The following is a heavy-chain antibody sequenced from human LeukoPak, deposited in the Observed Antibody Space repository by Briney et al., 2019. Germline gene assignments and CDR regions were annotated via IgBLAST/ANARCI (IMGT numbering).Heavy chain of an antibody. CDR3: ARARRKADWFGP. CDR1: GFTFSDYY. Sequence: GSLRLSCAASGFTFSDYYMNWIRQAPGKGLEWVSFITSSDSTTYYADSVKGRFTISRDNAKNSLFLQMNSLRAEDTAIYYCARARRKADWFGPWAREPWSPSP. CDR2: ITSSDSTT. D-gene: IGHD6-13*01. J-gene: IGHJ5*02. V-gene: IGHV3-11*04.